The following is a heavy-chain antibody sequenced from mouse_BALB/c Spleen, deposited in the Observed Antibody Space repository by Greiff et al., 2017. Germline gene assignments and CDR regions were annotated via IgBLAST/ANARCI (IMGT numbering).Heavy chain of an antibody. J-gene: IGHJ4*01. CDR3: ARGGNGYYVGY. Sequence: EVQLQQSGGGLVQPGGSLKLSCAASGFTFSSYGMSWVRQTPDKRLELVATINSNGGSTYYPDSVKGRFTISRDNAKNTLYLQMSSLKSEDTAMYYCARGGNGYYVGYWGQGTSVTVSS. CDR1: GFTFSSYG. D-gene: IGHD2-3*01. V-gene: IGHV5-6-3*01. CDR2: INSNGGST.